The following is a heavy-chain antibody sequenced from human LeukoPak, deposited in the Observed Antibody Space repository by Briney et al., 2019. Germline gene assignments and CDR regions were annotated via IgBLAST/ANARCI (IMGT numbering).Heavy chain of an antibody. CDR1: GYTFTGYY. Sequence: ASVKVSCKASGYTFTGYYIHWVRQAPGQGLEWMGRINPNTGGTNYAQKFQGRVTMTRDTPITTAYMELSRLTSDDTAIYYCAKVPPSITAAGNWLDPWGQGALVTVSS. D-gene: IGHD6-13*01. V-gene: IGHV1-2*06. J-gene: IGHJ5*02. CDR3: AKVPPSITAAGNWLDP. CDR2: INPNTGGT.